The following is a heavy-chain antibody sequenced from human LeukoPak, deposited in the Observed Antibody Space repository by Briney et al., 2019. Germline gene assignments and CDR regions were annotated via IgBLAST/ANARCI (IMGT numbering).Heavy chain of an antibody. J-gene: IGHJ4*02. CDR1: GFTFSSYA. Sequence: PGGSLRLSCAASGFTFSSYAMSWVRQAPGKGLEWVSVIYSGGTTYYADSVKGRFITSRDSSKNTLYLQMNSLRAEDTAVYYCARGIAVAGRFDYWGQGTLVTVSS. CDR3: ARGIAVAGRFDY. V-gene: IGHV3-53*01. D-gene: IGHD6-19*01. CDR2: IYSGGTT.